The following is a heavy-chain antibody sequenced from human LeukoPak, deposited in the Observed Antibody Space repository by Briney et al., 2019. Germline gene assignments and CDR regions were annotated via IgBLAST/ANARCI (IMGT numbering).Heavy chain of an antibody. V-gene: IGHV3-33*01. J-gene: IGHJ6*03. Sequence: GGSLRLSCAASGFTFSSYGMHWVRQAPGKGLEWVAVIWYDGSNKYYADSVKGRFTISRDNSKNTLYLQMNSLRAEDTAVYYCATSLDYPPYYYYYMDVWGKGTTVTVSS. CDR3: ATSLDYPPYYYYYMDV. CDR2: IWYDGSNK. D-gene: IGHD3/OR15-3a*01. CDR1: GFTFSSYG.